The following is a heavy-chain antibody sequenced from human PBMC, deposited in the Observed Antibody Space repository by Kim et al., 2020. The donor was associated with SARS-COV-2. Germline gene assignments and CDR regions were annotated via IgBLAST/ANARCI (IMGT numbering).Heavy chain of an antibody. CDR1: GFTFSDYY. D-gene: IGHD3-16*02. Sequence: GGYLRLSCAASGFTFSDYYMSWIRQAPGKGLEWVSYISSSSSYTNYADSVKGRFTISRDNAKNSLYLQMNSLRAEDTAVYYCARVGYDYVWGSYRDYYYYYGMDVWGQGTTVTVSS. CDR3: ARVGYDYVWGSYRDYYYYYGMDV. J-gene: IGHJ6*02. V-gene: IGHV3-11*05. CDR2: ISSSSSYT.